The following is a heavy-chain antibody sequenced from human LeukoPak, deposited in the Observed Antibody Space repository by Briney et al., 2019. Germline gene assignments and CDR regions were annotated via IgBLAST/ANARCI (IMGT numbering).Heavy chain of an antibody. Sequence: KPGGSLRLSCAASGFTFSSYSMSWVRQAPGKGLEWVSSISSSSSYIYYADSVKGRFTISRDNAKNSLYLQMNSLRAEDTAVYYCARLGTVAGHTFDDWGQGTLVTVYS. CDR2: ISSSSSYI. V-gene: IGHV3-21*01. CDR1: GFTFSSYS. J-gene: IGHJ4*02. D-gene: IGHD6-19*01. CDR3: ARLGTVAGHTFDD.